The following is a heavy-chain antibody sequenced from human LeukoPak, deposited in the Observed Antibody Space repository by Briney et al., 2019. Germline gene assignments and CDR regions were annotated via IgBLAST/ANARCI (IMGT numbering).Heavy chain of an antibody. CDR3: ARFPFLGDSSGSDAFDI. J-gene: IGHJ3*02. V-gene: IGHV1-3*01. D-gene: IGHD3-22*01. CDR1: GYTFTSYA. Sequence: ASGKVSCKASGYTFTSYAMHWVRQAPGQRLEWMGWINAGNGNTKYSQKFQGRVTITRDTSASTAYMELSSLRSEDPAVYYCARFPFLGDSSGSDAFDIWGQGTMVTVSS. CDR2: INAGNGNT.